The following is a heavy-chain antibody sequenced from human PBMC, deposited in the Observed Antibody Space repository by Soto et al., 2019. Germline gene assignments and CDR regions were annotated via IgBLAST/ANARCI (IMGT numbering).Heavy chain of an antibody. Sequence: GASVKVSCKASGYTFTSYDINWVRQATGQGLEWMGWVNPNSGNTGHAQKFQGRVTMTRNTSISTVYMELSSLRSEDTAVYYCARRGYSSSWYYYYYYGMDVWGQGTTVTVSS. D-gene: IGHD6-13*01. CDR2: VNPNSGNT. V-gene: IGHV1-8*01. CDR3: ARRGYSSSWYYYYYYGMDV. J-gene: IGHJ6*02. CDR1: GYTFTSYD.